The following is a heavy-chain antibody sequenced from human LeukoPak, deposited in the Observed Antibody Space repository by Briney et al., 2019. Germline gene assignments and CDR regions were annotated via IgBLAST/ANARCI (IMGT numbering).Heavy chain of an antibody. Sequence: PGGSLRLSCAASGFTFSSYAMSWVRQAPEKGLDWVAVIWYDGSNEYYADSVKGRFTISRDNSKNTLYLQMNSLRAEDTAVYYCAKNEEYFDYWGQGTLVTVSS. CDR1: GFTFSSYA. J-gene: IGHJ4*02. CDR2: IWYDGSNE. V-gene: IGHV3-33*06. CDR3: AKNEEYFDY.